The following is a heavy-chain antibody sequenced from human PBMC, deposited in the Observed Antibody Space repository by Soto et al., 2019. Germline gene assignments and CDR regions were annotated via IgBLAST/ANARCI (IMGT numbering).Heavy chain of an antibody. CDR3: ARDGEWYYDSSGYHLGAFDI. J-gene: IGHJ3*02. V-gene: IGHV3-30*04. CDR1: GFTFSSYA. CDR2: ISYDGSNK. Sequence: GESLKISCAASGFTFSSYAMHWVRQAPGKGLEWVAVISYDGSNKYYADSVKGRFTISRDNSKNTLYLQMNSLRAEDTAVYYCARDGEWYYDSSGYHLGAFDIWGQGTMVTVSS. D-gene: IGHD3-22*01.